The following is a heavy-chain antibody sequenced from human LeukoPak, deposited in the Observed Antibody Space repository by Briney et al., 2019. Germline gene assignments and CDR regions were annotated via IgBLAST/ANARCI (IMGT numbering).Heavy chain of an antibody. J-gene: IGHJ4*02. V-gene: IGHV4-59*01. CDR1: GVSINNYY. CDR3: ARGNGWHAH. D-gene: IGHD6-19*01. CDR2: IHYSGST. Sequence: SETLSLTCTVSGVSINNYYWTWLRQSPGKGLEWIGNIHYSGSTNYNPSLKSRVTISVDTSKNQFSLKLTTVTAADTAVYYCARGNGWHAHWGQGTLVTVSS.